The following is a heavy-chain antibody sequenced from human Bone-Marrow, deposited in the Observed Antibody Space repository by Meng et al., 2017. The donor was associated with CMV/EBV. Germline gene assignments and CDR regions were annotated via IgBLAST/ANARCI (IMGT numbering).Heavy chain of an antibody. D-gene: IGHD3-16*01. CDR2: INPDSGSP. CDR1: GYTFTSYY. CDR3: ARQDRRGTYGMDV. V-gene: IGHV1-2*02. Sequence: ASVKVSCKASGYTFTSYYMHWVRQAPGQGLEWMGIINPDSGSPNYAQKFQGRVTMTRDTSIRTAYMDLSRLRSDDTAVYYCARQDRRGTYGMDVWGQGTTVTVSS. J-gene: IGHJ6*02.